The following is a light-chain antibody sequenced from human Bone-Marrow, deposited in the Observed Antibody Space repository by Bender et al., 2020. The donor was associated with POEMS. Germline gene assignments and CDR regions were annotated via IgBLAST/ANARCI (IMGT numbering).Light chain of an antibody. V-gene: IGLV7-43*01. CDR1: TGAVTSGYY. CDR3: LLYYGGGWV. J-gene: IGLJ3*02. Sequence: QTVVTQEPSLTMSPGGTVTLTCASSTGAVTSGYYPNWFQQKPGQAPRPLIYSTSNKHSWTPARFSGSLLGGKAALTLSGVQPEDEAEYYCLLYYGGGWVFGGGTKLTVL. CDR2: STS.